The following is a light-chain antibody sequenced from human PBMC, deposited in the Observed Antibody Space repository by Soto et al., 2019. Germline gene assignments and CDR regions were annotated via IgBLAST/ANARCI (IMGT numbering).Light chain of an antibody. Sequence: DIQMTQSPSSLSASVGDRVTITCRSSQTISTFLHWFQQKPGKAPNLLLYDASSLQSGVPSRFSGSGSGTDFTLTISSLQPEDFGTYYCQQTYSTFVSFGGGTKVEMK. CDR1: QTISTF. CDR2: DAS. J-gene: IGKJ4*01. CDR3: QQTYSTFVS. V-gene: IGKV1-39*01.